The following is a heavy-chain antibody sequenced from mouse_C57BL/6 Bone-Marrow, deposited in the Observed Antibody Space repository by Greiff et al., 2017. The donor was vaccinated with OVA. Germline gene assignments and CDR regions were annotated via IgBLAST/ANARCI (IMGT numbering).Heavy chain of an antibody. CDR2: IWWDDDT. CDR1: GFSLSTFGMG. J-gene: IGHJ2*01. CDR3: ARSSYYGSTLYYFDY. D-gene: IGHD1-1*01. Sequence: QVTLKVSGPGILQPSQTLSLTCSFSGFSLSTFGMGVGWIRQPSGKGLEWLAHIWWDDDTYYNPALKSRLTISKDTSKNQVFLKIANVDTADTATYYCARSSYYGSTLYYFDYWGQGTTRTVSS. V-gene: IGHV8-8*01.